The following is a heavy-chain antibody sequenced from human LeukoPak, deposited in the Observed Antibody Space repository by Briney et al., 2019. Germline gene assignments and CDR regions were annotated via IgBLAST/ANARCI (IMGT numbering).Heavy chain of an antibody. D-gene: IGHD5-24*01. J-gene: IGHJ4*02. V-gene: IGHV4-4*07. Sequence: SETLSLTCTVSGGSISGHYWSWIRQPAGKGLEWIGRMSTTGSTNYNPSLRSRVTMSVDTSKNQFYLKLSSVTAADTAVYYCAREVEMAKQFDYWGQGTLVTVSS. CDR1: GGSISGHY. CDR2: MSTTGST. CDR3: AREVEMAKQFDY.